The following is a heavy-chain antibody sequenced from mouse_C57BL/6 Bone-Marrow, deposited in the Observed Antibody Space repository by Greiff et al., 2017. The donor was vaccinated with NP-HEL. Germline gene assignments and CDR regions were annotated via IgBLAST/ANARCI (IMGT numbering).Heavy chain of an antibody. D-gene: IGHD1-1*01. CDR1: GYAFSSYW. CDR2: IYPGDGDT. CDR3: ARGGLYYYGSSLFDY. V-gene: IGHV1-80*01. J-gene: IGHJ2*01. Sequence: VQLKQSGAELVKPGASVKISCKASGYAFSSYWMNWVKQRPGKGLEWIGQIYPGDGDTNYNGKFKGKATLTADKSSSTAYMQLSSLTSEDSAVYFCARGGLYYYGSSLFDYWGQGTTLTVSS.